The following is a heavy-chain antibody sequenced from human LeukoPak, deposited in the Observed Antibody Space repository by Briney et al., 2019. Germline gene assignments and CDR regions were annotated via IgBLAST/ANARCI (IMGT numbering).Heavy chain of an antibody. D-gene: IGHD1-1*01. Sequence: SETLSLTCTVSGGSMSPFYWSWIRQSPGKGLEWIGSIYYSGGTNYNPSLESRVTISVDTSKNQFSLELSSVTAADTAVYYCAVNSTKHTFDIWGQGTMVTVSS. CDR3: AVNSTKHTFDI. CDR1: GGSMSPFY. CDR2: IYYSGGT. V-gene: IGHV4-59*08. J-gene: IGHJ3*02.